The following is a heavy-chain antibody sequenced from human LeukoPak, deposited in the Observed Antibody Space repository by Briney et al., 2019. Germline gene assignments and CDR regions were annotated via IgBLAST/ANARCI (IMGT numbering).Heavy chain of an antibody. V-gene: IGHV4-59*01. D-gene: IGHD6-19*01. CDR1: GGSISSYY. J-gene: IGHJ4*02. CDR2: IYYSGST. Sequence: SETLPLTCTVSGGSISSYYWSWIRQPPGKGLEWIGYIYYSGSTNYNPSLKSRVTIPVNTSKNQFSLKLSSVTAADTAGHYCARSMAVGGSFDYWGQGTLVTVSS. CDR3: ARSMAVGGSFDY.